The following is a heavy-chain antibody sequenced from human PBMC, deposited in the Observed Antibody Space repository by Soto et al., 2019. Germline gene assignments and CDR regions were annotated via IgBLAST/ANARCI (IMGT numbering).Heavy chain of an antibody. CDR1: GFTFSSYG. J-gene: IGHJ6*03. CDR2: ISYDGSNK. D-gene: IGHD2-2*01. V-gene: IGHV3-30*18. CDR3: AKDYCSSTSCPYYYMDV. Sequence: VQLVESGGGVVQPGRSLRLSCAASGFTFSSYGMHWVRQAPGKGLEWVAVISYDGSNKYYADSVKGRFTISRDNSKNTLYLQMNSLRAEDTAVYYCAKDYCSSTSCPYYYMDVWGKGTTVTVSS.